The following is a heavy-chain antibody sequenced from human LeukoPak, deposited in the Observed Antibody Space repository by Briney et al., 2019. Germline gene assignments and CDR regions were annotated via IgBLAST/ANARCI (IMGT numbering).Heavy chain of an antibody. D-gene: IGHD2-15*01. CDR2: IYYSGST. V-gene: IGHV4-39*01. J-gene: IGHJ4*02. Sequence: PSETLSLTCSVSGGSINSYYWGWIRQPPGKGLEWIGSIYYSGSTYYNPSLKSRVTISVDTSKNQFSLKLSSVTAADTAVYYCARRHLRGVVNYWGQGTLVTVSS. CDR1: GGSINSYY. CDR3: ARRHLRGVVNY.